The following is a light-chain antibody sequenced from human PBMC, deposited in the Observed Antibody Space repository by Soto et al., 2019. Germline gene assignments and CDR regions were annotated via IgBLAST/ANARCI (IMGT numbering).Light chain of an antibody. CDR3: QQYGSSIT. J-gene: IGKJ5*01. Sequence: EIVLTQSPGTLSLSPGERATLSCRASQSVNNKYLAWYHQKPGQAPRLLIYGASSRATGIPDRFSGSGSGTDFTLTISRLEPEDFAVYYCQQYGSSITFGQGTRLEI. CDR1: QSVNNKY. V-gene: IGKV3-20*01. CDR2: GAS.